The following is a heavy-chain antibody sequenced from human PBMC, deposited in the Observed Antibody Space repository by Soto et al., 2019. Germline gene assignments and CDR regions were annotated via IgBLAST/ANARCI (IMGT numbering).Heavy chain of an antibody. CDR1: GYSFTSYW. J-gene: IGHJ5*02. V-gene: IGHV5-10-1*01. Sequence: GESLKISCKGSGYSFTSYWISWVRQMHGKGLEWMGRIDPSDSYTNYSPSFQGHVTISADKSISTAYLQWSSLTASDTAMYSCAISSVGDAGSSYGGNWCGPRGKESRV. CDR3: AISSVGDAGSSYGGNWCGP. D-gene: IGHD5-18*01. CDR2: IDPSDSYT.